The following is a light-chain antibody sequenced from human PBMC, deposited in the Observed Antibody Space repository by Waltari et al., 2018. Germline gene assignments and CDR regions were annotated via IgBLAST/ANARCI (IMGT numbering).Light chain of an antibody. CDR1: SNDVGNGYNF. CDR2: DVS. J-gene: IGLJ1*01. Sequence: QSALTQPASVSGSPGQSITISCTGTSNDVGNGYNFVSWYQPQPGEVPKLVINDVSNRPSGLSSLFSGSKSGNTASLTFSGLQADDEADYYCNSYTFTGTYVFGTVTKVTVL. CDR3: NSYTFTGTYV. V-gene: IGLV2-14*03.